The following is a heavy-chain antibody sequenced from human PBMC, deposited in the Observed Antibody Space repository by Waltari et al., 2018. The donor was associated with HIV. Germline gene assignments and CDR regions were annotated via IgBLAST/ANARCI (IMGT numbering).Heavy chain of an antibody. D-gene: IGHD4-17*01. Sequence: QVQLVQSGAEVKKPGSSVKVSCKASGGTFSSYAISLVRKAPGQGLEWMGGIIPIFGTANYAQKFQGRVTITADESTSTAYMELSSLRSEDTAVYYCASSRPNDYGDTRGWFDPWGQGTLVTVSS. CDR1: GGTFSSYA. J-gene: IGHJ5*02. CDR3: ASSRPNDYGDTRGWFDP. CDR2: IIPIFGTA. V-gene: IGHV1-69*01.